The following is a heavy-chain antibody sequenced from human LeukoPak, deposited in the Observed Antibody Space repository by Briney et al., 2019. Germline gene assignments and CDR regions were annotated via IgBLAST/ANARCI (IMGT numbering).Heavy chain of an antibody. Sequence: PGGSLRLSCAASGFTFSSYGMHWVRQAPGKGLEWVAVISYDGSNKYYADSVKGRFTISRDNSKNTLYLQMSSLRAEDTAVYYCAREGDRIAAAGPLDYWGQGTLVTVSS. CDR1: GFTFSSYG. D-gene: IGHD6-13*01. J-gene: IGHJ4*02. V-gene: IGHV3-30*19. CDR3: AREGDRIAAAGPLDY. CDR2: ISYDGSNK.